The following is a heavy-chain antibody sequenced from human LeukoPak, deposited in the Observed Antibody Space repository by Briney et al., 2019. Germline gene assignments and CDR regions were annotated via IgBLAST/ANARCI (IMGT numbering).Heavy chain of an antibody. Sequence: GGSLRLSCAASGFTFSSYWMHWVRHAPGKGLVWVSRINSDGSSTSYADSVKGRFTISRDNAKNTLYLQMNSLRAEDTAVYYCARGGFKDGMDVWGQGTTVTVSS. V-gene: IGHV3-74*01. J-gene: IGHJ6*02. CDR3: ARGGFKDGMDV. CDR2: INSDGSST. CDR1: GFTFSSYW.